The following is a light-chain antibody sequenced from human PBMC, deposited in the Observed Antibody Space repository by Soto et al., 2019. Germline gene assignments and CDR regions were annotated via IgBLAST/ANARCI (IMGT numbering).Light chain of an antibody. CDR1: QGINSY. J-gene: IGKJ5*01. Sequence: DIQLTHSPSFLSASVGDRVTITCRASQGINSYLAWYQQKPGKAPKLLIYAASTLQSGVPSRFSGSRSGTEFTLTISSLQPEDFATYYCQQLNSYPITFGQGTRLEI. CDR3: QQLNSYPIT. V-gene: IGKV1-9*01. CDR2: AAS.